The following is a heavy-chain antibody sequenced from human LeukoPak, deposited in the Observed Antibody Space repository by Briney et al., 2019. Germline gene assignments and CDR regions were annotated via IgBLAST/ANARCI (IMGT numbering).Heavy chain of an antibody. Sequence: ASVKVSCKASGYTFTSNYIHWVRQAPGQGLEWMGMIYPRDGSTSYAQKFQGRVTVTRDTSTSTVHMELSGLRSEDTAVYYCARDHAPLHTLDYWGQGTLVTVSS. D-gene: IGHD5-18*01. V-gene: IGHV1-46*01. J-gene: IGHJ4*02. CDR2: IYPRDGST. CDR1: GYTFTSNY. CDR3: ARDHAPLHTLDY.